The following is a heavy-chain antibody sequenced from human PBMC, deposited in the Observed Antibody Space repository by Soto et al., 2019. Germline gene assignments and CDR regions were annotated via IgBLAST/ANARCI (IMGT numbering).Heavy chain of an antibody. CDR3: ARAHFGDSGYGMDV. J-gene: IGHJ6*02. D-gene: IGHD4-17*01. CDR2: IYHSGST. Sequence: QLQLQESGSGLVKPSQTLSLTCAVSGGSISSGGYSWSWIRQPPGKGLEWIGYIYHSGSTCYNPSLQRRVPISGDRSKNQFSLQLSSVTAADTAVYYCARAHFGDSGYGMDVWGPGTTVTVSS. CDR1: GGSISSGGYS. V-gene: IGHV4-30-2*01.